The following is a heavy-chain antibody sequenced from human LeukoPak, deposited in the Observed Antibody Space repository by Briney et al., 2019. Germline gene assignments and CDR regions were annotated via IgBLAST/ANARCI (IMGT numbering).Heavy chain of an antibody. Sequence: GGSLRLSCAASGFTFSSYWMHWVRQAPGKGLVWVSRINSDGSSTRYADSMKGRFTISRDNAKDTLYLQLNSLRAEDTAVYYCARVGAYCGGDCYLDYWGQGTLVTVSS. D-gene: IGHD2-21*02. CDR3: ARVGAYCGGDCYLDY. CDR2: INSDGSST. CDR1: GFTFSSYW. V-gene: IGHV3-74*01. J-gene: IGHJ4*02.